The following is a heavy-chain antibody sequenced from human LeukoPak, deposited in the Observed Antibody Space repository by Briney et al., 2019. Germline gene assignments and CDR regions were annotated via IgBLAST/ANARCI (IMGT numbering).Heavy chain of an antibody. CDR1: GFTFSSYG. D-gene: IGHD1-26*01. V-gene: IGHV3-30*18. Sequence: GGSLRLSCAASGFTFSSYGMHWVRQAPGKGLEWVAVISYDGSNKYYADSGKGRFTISRENSKNTLYLQMNSLRAEDTAVYYCAKGHSGSYLYYFDYWGQGTLVTVSS. CDR3: AKGHSGSYLYYFDY. J-gene: IGHJ4*02. CDR2: ISYDGSNK.